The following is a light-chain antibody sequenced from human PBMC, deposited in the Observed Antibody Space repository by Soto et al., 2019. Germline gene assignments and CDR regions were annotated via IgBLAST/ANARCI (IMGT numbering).Light chain of an antibody. V-gene: IGKV3-20*01. CDR2: GAD. J-gene: IGKJ1*01. CDR3: QQYGSSPPRT. CDR1: QSVNSN. Sequence: EIVMTQSPVTLSVSPGERATLSCRASQSVNSNVAWYQQKPGQAPRLLIYGADTRATDVPDRFSGSGSGADFTLSISRLEPEDFAVYYCQQYGSSPPRTFGQGTKVDIK.